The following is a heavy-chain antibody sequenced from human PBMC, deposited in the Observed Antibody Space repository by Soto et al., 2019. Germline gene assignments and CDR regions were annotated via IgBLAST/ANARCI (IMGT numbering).Heavy chain of an antibody. J-gene: IGHJ4*02. Sequence: GGSLRLSCAASGFTFSDSDMHWVRQAPGKGLEWVSAITPSPSFVSYADSVRGRFTISRDDANGSVHLQMDSLRVDDTATYYCARLPYDVYPEDFWGQGTLVTAPQ. CDR2: ITPSPSFV. D-gene: IGHD3-3*01. CDR1: GFTFSDSD. CDR3: ARLPYDVYPEDF. V-gene: IGHV3-21*01.